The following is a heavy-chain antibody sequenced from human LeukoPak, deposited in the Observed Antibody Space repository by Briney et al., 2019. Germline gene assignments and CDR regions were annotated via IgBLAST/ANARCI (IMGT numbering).Heavy chain of an antibody. D-gene: IGHD3-9*01. Sequence: GGSLRLSCAASGFTFSSYGMHWVRQGPGKGLEWVAVISYDGSNKYYADSVKGRFTISRDNSKNTLYLQMNSLRAEDTAVYYCAKGRILTGYYIDYWGQGTLVTVSS. CDR3: AKGRILTGYYIDY. V-gene: IGHV3-30*18. J-gene: IGHJ4*02. CDR1: GFTFSSYG. CDR2: ISYDGSNK.